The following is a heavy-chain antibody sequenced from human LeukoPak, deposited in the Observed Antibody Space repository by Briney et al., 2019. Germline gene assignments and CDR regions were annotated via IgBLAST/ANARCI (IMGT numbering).Heavy chain of an antibody. J-gene: IGHJ3*02. CDR1: GYSFTSYW. D-gene: IGHD6-13*01. Sequence: GESLKISCKGSGYSFTSYWIGWGRQMPGKGLEWMGIIYPGDSDTRYSPSFQGQVTISADKSITTAYLQWSSLKASDTAMYYCARLGSSSWPYDAFDIWGQGTMVTVSS. CDR2: IYPGDSDT. CDR3: ARLGSSSWPYDAFDI. V-gene: IGHV5-51*01.